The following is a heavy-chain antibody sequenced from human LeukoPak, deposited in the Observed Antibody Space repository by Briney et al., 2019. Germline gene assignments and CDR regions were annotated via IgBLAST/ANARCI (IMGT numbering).Heavy chain of an antibody. Sequence: ASVKVSCKASGYTFTSYDINWVRQATGQGLEWMGWMNPNSGNTGYAQKFQGRVTMTRDTSTSTVYMELCSLRSEDTAVYYCARGVEGIAVAGLDDAFDIWGQGTMVTVSS. CDR1: GYTFTSYD. D-gene: IGHD6-19*01. V-gene: IGHV1-8*01. CDR3: ARGVEGIAVAGLDDAFDI. CDR2: MNPNSGNT. J-gene: IGHJ3*02.